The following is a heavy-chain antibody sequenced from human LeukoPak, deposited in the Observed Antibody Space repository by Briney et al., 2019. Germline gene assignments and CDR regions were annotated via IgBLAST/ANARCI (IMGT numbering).Heavy chain of an antibody. CDR1: GDSVSSNSVT. Sequence: SQTLSLTCALSGDSVSSNSVTWNWIRQSPSRGLEWLGRTYYRSTWYNDYAVSVRGRITVNPDTSENQFSLHLTSVTPEDTAVYYCARRLTQYDCFDPWGQGILVTVSS. J-gene: IGHJ5*02. D-gene: IGHD2-2*01. CDR2: TYYRSTWYN. V-gene: IGHV6-1*01. CDR3: ARRLTQYDCFDP.